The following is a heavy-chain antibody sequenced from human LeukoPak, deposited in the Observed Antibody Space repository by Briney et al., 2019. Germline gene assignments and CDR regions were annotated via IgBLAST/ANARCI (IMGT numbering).Heavy chain of an antibody. Sequence: GGSLRLSCAASGFTFSSYAVSWVCQAPGKGLEWVSAISGSGGSTYYADSVKGRFTISRDNAKNSLYLQMNSLRVDDTAVYYCARDQGGYGTFDYWGQGSLVTVSS. CDR1: GFTFSSYA. V-gene: IGHV3-23*01. CDR2: ISGSGGST. J-gene: IGHJ4*02. D-gene: IGHD5-12*01. CDR3: ARDQGGYGTFDY.